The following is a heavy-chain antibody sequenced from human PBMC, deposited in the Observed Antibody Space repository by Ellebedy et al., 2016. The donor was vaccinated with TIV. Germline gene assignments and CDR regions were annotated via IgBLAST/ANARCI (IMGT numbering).Heavy chain of an antibody. CDR3: ARGQRGDCDIVGATCLHDAFDI. CDR1: GGTFSSYA. Sequence: SVKVSXXASGGTFSSYAISWVRQAPGQGLEWMGGIIPIFGTANYAQKFQGRVTITADESTSTAYMELSSLRSEDTAVYYCARGQRGDCDIVGATCLHDAFDIWGQGTMVTVSS. CDR2: IIPIFGTA. J-gene: IGHJ3*02. D-gene: IGHD1-26*01. V-gene: IGHV1-69*13.